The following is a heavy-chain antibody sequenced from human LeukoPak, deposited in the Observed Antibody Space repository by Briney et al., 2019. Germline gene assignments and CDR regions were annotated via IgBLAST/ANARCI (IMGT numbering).Heavy chain of an antibody. CDR1: GYTFTSYD. CDR3: ARGDEYSSSSVSYYGMDV. D-gene: IGHD6-6*01. Sequence: GASVKVSCKASGYTFTSYDINWVRQATGQGLEWMGWMNPNSGNTGYAQKFQGRVTMTRNTSISTAYMELSSLRSEDTAMYYCARGDEYSSSSVSYYGMDVWGQGTTVTVSS. J-gene: IGHJ6*02. CDR2: MNPNSGNT. V-gene: IGHV1-8*01.